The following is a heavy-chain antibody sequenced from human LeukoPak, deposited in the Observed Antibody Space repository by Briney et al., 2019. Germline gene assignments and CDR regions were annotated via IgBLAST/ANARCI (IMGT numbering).Heavy chain of an antibody. CDR2: ISSSGSTI. CDR3: ARAERIGVVTPDAFDI. Sequence: GGSLRLSCAASGFTFSDYYMSWIRQAPGKGLEWVSYISSSGSTIYYADSVKGRFTISRDNAKNSLYLQMNSLRAEDTAVYYCARAERIGVVTPDAFDIWGQGTMVTVSS. J-gene: IGHJ3*02. D-gene: IGHD3-22*01. V-gene: IGHV3-11*04. CDR1: GFTFSDYY.